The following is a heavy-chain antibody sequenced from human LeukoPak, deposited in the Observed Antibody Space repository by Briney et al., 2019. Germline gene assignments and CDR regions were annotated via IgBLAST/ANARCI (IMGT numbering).Heavy chain of an antibody. J-gene: IGHJ4*02. V-gene: IGHV4-39*01. CDR1: GGSTSSSTYY. Sequence: SDTLSLTCTVSGGSTSSSTYYWGWIRQPPGKGLEWIGSIYYSGATYYNPSLKSRVTISIDTSKNQFSLRLSSVTAADTAVYYCASPGSGSYYYFDYWGQGTLVTVSS. CDR2: IYYSGAT. CDR3: ASPGSGSYYYFDY. D-gene: IGHD1-26*01.